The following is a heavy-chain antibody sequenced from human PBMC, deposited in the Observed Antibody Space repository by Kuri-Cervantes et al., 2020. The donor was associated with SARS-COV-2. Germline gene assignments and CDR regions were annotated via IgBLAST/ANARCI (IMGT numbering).Heavy chain of an antibody. Sequence: GESLKISCAASGFTFSSYSMNWVRQAPGKGLEWVSSISSSSSYIYYADSVKGRFTISRDNAKNSLYLQMNSLRAEDTAVYYCARGMVRGDYNWFDPWGQGTLVTVSS. V-gene: IGHV3-21*04. CDR1: GFTFSSYS. CDR3: ARGMVRGDYNWFDP. D-gene: IGHD3-10*01. J-gene: IGHJ5*02. CDR2: ISSSSSYI.